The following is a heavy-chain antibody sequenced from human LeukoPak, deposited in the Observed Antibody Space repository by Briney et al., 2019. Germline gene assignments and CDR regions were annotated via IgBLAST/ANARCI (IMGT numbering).Heavy chain of an antibody. D-gene: IGHD3-22*01. CDR2: INPNSGGT. J-gene: IGHJ4*02. CDR1: DYTFTSYG. CDR3: ARLKRITMIVVVIRGGNYFDY. V-gene: IGHV1-2*02. Sequence: RASVKVSCKGSDYTFTSYGISWVRQAPGQGLEWMGWINPNSGGTNYAQKFQGRVTMTRDTSISTAYMELSRLRSDDTAVYYCARLKRITMIVVVIRGGNYFDYWGQGTLVTVSS.